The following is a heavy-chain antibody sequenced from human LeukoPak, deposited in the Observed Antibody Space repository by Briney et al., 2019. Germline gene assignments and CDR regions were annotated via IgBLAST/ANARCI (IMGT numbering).Heavy chain of an antibody. V-gene: IGHV3-48*04. Sequence: GGSLRLSCAASGFTFSTYSMNWVRQAPGKGLEWVSYISNSGLTIYYGDSVKGRFTISRDNAKNSLYLQMNSLRAEDTAVYYCARGLCGGDCYDYWGQGTLVTVSS. D-gene: IGHD2-21*01. J-gene: IGHJ4*02. CDR2: ISNSGLTI. CDR1: GFTFSTYS. CDR3: ARGLCGGDCYDY.